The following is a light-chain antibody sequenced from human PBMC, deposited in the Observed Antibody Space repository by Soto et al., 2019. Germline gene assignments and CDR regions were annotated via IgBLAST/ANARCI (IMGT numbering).Light chain of an antibody. Sequence: QSVLTQPPSVSEAPRQRVTISCSGSSSNIGRNAVNWYQQLPGKAPKLLIYYDDLLPSGVSDRFSGSKSGTSASLAISGLQSVDEADYYCAAWDDSLNGVIFGGGTKLTVL. J-gene: IGLJ2*01. CDR1: SSNIGRNA. CDR2: YDD. CDR3: AAWDDSLNGVI. V-gene: IGLV1-36*01.